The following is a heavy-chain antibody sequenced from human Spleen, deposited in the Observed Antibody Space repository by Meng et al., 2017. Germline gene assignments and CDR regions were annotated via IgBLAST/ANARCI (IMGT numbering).Heavy chain of an antibody. J-gene: IGHJ4*02. CDR2: IYHTGST. V-gene: IGHV4-61*03. CDR3: ARVKQLAYYFDY. D-gene: IGHD6-6*01. Sequence: VELQESGPGLVRPSETLSLTFTVSGGSVSSGNYYWSWVRQPLGKGLEWIGFIYHTGSTDCNPSLKRRVTISVDTSNNHFSLKLTSVTAADTAVYYCARVKQLAYYFDYWGQGTLVTVSS. CDR1: GGSVSSGNYY.